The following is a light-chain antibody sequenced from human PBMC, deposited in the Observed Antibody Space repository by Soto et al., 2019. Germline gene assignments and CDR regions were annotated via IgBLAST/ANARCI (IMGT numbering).Light chain of an antibody. V-gene: IGKV3-11*01. J-gene: IGKJ1*01. CDR3: QQRSNWPPT. CDR1: ESVSTF. Sequence: EIVLTQSPATLSSSPGEIATLYFRASESVSTFLAWYQQKPGQAPRLLIYEASSRATGIPARFSGSGSGTDFTLTISSLEPEDFAVYYCQQRSNWPPTFGQGTKVDIK. CDR2: EAS.